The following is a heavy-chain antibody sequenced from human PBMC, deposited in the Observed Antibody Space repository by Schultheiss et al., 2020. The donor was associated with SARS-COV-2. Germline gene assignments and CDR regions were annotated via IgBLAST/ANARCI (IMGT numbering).Heavy chain of an antibody. Sequence: SETLSLTCAVYGGSFSGYYWSWIRQPPGKGLEWIGYIYYSGSTNYNPSLKSRVTMSGDTSKNQRSVTAADTAVYYCARATNAIGWFDPWGQGTLVTVSS. V-gene: IGHV4-34*11. CDR2: IYYSGST. J-gene: IGHJ5*02. CDR1: GGSFSGYY. CDR3: ARATNAIGWFDP. D-gene: IGHD2-21*01.